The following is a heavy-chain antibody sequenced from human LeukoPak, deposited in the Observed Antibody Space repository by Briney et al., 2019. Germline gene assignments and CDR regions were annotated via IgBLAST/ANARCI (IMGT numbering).Heavy chain of an antibody. CDR2: INPNSGGT. D-gene: IGHD5-18*01. V-gene: IGHV1-2*02. Sequence: GASVKVSCKASGYTFTGYYMHWVRQAPGQGLEWMGWINPNSGGTNYAQKFQGRVTMTRDTSISTAYMELSRLRSDDTAVYYCARDRGDTAMVSNYYYYMDVWGKGTTVTVSS. CDR3: ARDRGDTAMVSNYYYYMDV. CDR1: GYTFTGYY. J-gene: IGHJ6*03.